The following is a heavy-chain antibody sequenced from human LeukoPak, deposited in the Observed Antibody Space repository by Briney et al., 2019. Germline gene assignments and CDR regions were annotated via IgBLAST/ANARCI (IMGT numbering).Heavy chain of an antibody. V-gene: IGHV3-48*02. CDR2: ITASGTAM. J-gene: IGHJ4*02. CDR1: GFTFSSYS. CDR3: ASSRSYRFDY. Sequence: GGSLRLSCAASGFTFSSYSMNWVRQAPGKGLEWVSHITASGTAMFYADSVKGRVTISRDNAKNSLYLQMDSLRDEDTAVYYCASSRSYRFDYWGQGTLVTVFS. D-gene: IGHD1-26*01.